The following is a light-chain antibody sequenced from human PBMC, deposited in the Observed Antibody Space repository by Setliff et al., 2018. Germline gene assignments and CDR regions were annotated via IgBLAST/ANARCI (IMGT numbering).Light chain of an antibody. CDR1: SSDVGYYNY. V-gene: IGLV2-14*01. CDR2: EVS. Sequence: QSALAQPASVSGSPGQSITISCTGTSSDVGYYNYVSWYQQHPGKAPKLMIYEVSNRPSGVSNRFSGSKSGNTASLTISGLQAGDEADYYCSSYTSSSTRVFGTGTRVTVL. J-gene: IGLJ1*01. CDR3: SSYTSSSTRV.